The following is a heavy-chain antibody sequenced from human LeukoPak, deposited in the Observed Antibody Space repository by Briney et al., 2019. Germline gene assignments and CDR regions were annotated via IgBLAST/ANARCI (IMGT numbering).Heavy chain of an antibody. D-gene: IGHD1-20*01. J-gene: IGHJ5*02. CDR3: ARTPALYNWNAGYNWFDP. CDR1: GGTFSSYA. V-gene: IGHV1-69*05. Sequence: SVKVSCKASGGTFSSYAISWVRQAPGQGLEWMGGIIPIFGTANYAQKFQGRVTITTDESTSTAYMELSSPRSEDTAVYYCARTPALYNWNAGYNWFDPWGQGTLVTVSS. CDR2: IIPIFGTA.